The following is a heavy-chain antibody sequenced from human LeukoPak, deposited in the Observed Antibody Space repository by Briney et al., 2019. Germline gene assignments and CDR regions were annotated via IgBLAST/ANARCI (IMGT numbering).Heavy chain of an antibody. CDR1: GGSFSGYC. D-gene: IGHD2-21*02. V-gene: IGHV4-34*01. CDR2: INYSGGT. Sequence: SETLSLTCSVYGGSFSGYCWRWIRQPPGKGREWGGEINYSGGTNYHPSLKSRVTISVDTSKHQFSLKLTSVTAADTAVYYCTRGKPETVFDSWGQGTLVTVSS. CDR3: TRGKPETVFDS. J-gene: IGHJ4*02.